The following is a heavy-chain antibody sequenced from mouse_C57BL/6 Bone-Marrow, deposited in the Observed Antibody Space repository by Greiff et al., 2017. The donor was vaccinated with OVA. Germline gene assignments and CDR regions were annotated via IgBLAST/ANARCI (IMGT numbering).Heavy chain of an antibody. Sequence: EVQLVESEGGLVQPGSSMKLSCTASGFTFGDYYMAWVRQVPEKGLEWVANINYDGSSTYYLDSLKSRFIISRDNAKNILYLQMSSLKSEDTATYYCARWHWYFDVWGTGTTVTVSS. CDR2: INYDGSST. V-gene: IGHV5-16*01. CDR1: GFTFGDYY. CDR3: ARWHWYFDV. J-gene: IGHJ1*03.